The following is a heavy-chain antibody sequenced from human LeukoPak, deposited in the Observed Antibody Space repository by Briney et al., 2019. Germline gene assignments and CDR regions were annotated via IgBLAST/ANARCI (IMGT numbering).Heavy chain of an antibody. CDR2: ISFDESNI. CDR1: GFTFSSFG. Sequence: PGRSLRLSCAASGFTFSSFGMHWVRQAPGKGLEWVALISFDESNINYADSVRGRFTISRDTSKNTLYLQMNSLRAEDTAVYYCARDRVGATHGYWFDPWGQGTLVTVSS. D-gene: IGHD1-26*01. CDR3: ARDRVGATHGYWFDP. V-gene: IGHV3-30*03. J-gene: IGHJ5*02.